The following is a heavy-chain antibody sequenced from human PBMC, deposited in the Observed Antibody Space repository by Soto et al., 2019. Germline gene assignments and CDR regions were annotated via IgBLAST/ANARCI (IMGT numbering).Heavy chain of an antibody. CDR1: GSTFSTYA. J-gene: IGHJ5*02. CDR2: ISPSGSNI. CDR3: VAKRSRQGWFDP. D-gene: IGHD2-2*01. Sequence: EVQLVESGGGLVLSGGSLRLSCAASGSTFSTYAMHWVRQAPGKGLEWVSYISPSGSNIYQADSAKGRFTISRDDAKSSLYLQMNDLRAEDTALYYCVAKRSRQGWFDPWGQGTLVTVSS. V-gene: IGHV3-48*03.